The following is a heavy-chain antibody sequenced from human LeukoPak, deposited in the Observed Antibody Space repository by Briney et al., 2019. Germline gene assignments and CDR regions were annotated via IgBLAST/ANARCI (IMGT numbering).Heavy chain of an antibody. Sequence: KPWGSLRLSCAASGFTFSDNYMSCIRQAPGKGLEWVSFISFSGSSMYYADSVKGRFTISRDNAKNSLYLQMNSLRAEDTAVYYCASGGSYFDYWGQGTLVTVSS. CDR3: ASGGSYFDY. CDR2: ISFSGSSM. V-gene: IGHV3-11*01. D-gene: IGHD1-26*01. J-gene: IGHJ4*02. CDR1: GFTFSDNY.